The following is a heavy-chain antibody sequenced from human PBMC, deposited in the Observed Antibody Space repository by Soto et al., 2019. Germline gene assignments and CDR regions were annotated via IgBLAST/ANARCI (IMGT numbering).Heavy chain of an antibody. J-gene: IGHJ4*02. V-gene: IGHV4-39*01. CDR2: IYYSGNT. CDR1: GGSISSSSSS. CDR3: ARLTTGTMDYNY. Sequence: QLQLQESGPGLVKPSETLSLTCTVSGGSISSSSSSWGWIRQPPGKGLEWIGSIYYSGNTYYNPSLKSRVTISVDTSKSQFSLKLSSVTAADTAVYYCARLTTGTMDYNYWGQGTLVTVSS. D-gene: IGHD1-1*01.